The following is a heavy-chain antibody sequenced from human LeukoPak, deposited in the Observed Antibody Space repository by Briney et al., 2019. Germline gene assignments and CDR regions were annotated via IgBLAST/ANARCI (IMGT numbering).Heavy chain of an antibody. CDR3: ASIALQPAAAENDF. D-gene: IGHD6-13*01. CDR1: GYTFTRYG. V-gene: IGHV1-18*01. Sequence: ASVKVSCKASGYTFTRYGISRVRQAPGQGLEWMGWISAYNGNTNYAQKPQGRVTMTTDTSTSTAYMELRSLRYDDTDVYDCASIALQPAAAENDFWGQGTLVTVSS. J-gene: IGHJ4*02. CDR2: ISAYNGNT.